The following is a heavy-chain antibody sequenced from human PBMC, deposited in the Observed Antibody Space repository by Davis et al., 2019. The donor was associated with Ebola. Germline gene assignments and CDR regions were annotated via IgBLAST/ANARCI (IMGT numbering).Heavy chain of an antibody. Sequence: GESLKISCQGVGFTFTNYWIGWVRQMPGKGLEWMGIIYPGDSDTRYSPSFQGQVTISADKSITTAYLQWSSLKASDTAIYYCARLSTVVTHSGMDVWGQGTTVTVSS. CDR2: IYPGDSDT. D-gene: IGHD4-23*01. J-gene: IGHJ6*02. CDR3: ARLSTVVTHSGMDV. CDR1: GFTFTNYW. V-gene: IGHV5-51*01.